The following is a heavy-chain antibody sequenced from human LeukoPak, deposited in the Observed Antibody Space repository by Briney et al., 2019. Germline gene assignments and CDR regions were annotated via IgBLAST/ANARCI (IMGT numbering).Heavy chain of an antibody. CDR1: GGSISSYY. J-gene: IGHJ2*01. D-gene: IGHD4-17*01. Sequence: KPSETLSLTCTVSGGSISSYYWSWIRQPPGKGLEWIGYIYYSGSTNYNPSLKSRVNISVDTSKNQFSLKLSSVTAADTAVYYCARGGAVTTLWYFDLWGRGTLVTVSS. CDR2: IYYSGST. CDR3: ARGGAVTTLWYFDL. V-gene: IGHV4-59*01.